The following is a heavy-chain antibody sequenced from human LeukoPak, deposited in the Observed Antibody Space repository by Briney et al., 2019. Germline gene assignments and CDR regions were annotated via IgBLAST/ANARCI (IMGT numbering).Heavy chain of an antibody. D-gene: IGHD2-2*01. J-gene: IGHJ5*02. CDR3: AHRRGGILGYCSSTSCPNWFDP. CDR1: GFSLSTSGVG. V-gene: IGHV2-5*01. Sequence: SGPTLVKPTRTLTLTCTFSGFSLSTSGVGVGWIRQPPGKALEWLALIYWNDDKRYSPSLKSRLTITKATSKNQVVLTMTNMDPVGTATYYCAHRRGGILGYCSSTSCPNWFDPWGQGTLVTVSS. CDR2: IYWNDDK.